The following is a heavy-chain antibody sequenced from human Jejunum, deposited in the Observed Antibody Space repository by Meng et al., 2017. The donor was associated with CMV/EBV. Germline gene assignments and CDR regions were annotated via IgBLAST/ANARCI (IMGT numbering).Heavy chain of an antibody. V-gene: IGHV6-1*01. J-gene: IGHJ5*02. D-gene: IGHD1-26*01. Sequence: VSNKSVAWNWIRQSPSRGLEWLGRTYYRSKWYDDYAVSVKSRITIIPDTSKNQFSLQLNSVTPEDTAVYYCARVEWEVIRYWFDPWGQGTLVTVS. CDR2: TYYRSKWYD. CDR3: ARVEWEVIRYWFDP. CDR1: VSNKSVA.